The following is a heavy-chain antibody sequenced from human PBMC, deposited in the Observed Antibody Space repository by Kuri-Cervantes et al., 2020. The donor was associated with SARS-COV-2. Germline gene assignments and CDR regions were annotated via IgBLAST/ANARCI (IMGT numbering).Heavy chain of an antibody. Sequence: GSLRLSCTVSGGSISSSSYYWGWIRQPPGKGLEWIVSIYYSGSTYYNPSLKSLVTISEDTSKNEFSLRLSSVTDADTAEYYCARLASLYYYGLDVWGQGTMVTVSS. V-gene: IGHV4-39*01. D-gene: IGHD2-8*01. CDR3: ARLASLYYYGLDV. J-gene: IGHJ6*02. CDR2: IYYSGST. CDR1: GGSISSSSYY.